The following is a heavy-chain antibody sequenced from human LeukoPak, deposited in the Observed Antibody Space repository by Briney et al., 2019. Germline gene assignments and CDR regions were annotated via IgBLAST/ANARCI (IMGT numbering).Heavy chain of an antibody. CDR3: ARSGRGTYYYFDL. Sequence: ASVKVSCKASSYTFTRYSISWVRQAPGQGLEWMGWISGSNGNTNYAQKFRGRVSMTADTSTSTAYMELRSLRSDDTAVYYCARSGRGTYYYFDLWGQGTLVTVSS. J-gene: IGHJ4*02. D-gene: IGHD1-26*01. V-gene: IGHV1-18*01. CDR1: SYTFTRYS. CDR2: ISGSNGNT.